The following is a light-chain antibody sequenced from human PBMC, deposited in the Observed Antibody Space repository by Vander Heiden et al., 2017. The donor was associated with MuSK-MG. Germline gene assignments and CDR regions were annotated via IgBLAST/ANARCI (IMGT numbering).Light chain of an antibody. J-gene: IGKJ3*01. CDR2: LGS. CDR3: RQALQTRPT. CDR1: QSLLHSNGYNY. V-gene: IGKV2-28*01. Sequence: DIVMTQSPLSLPVTPGEPASISCRSSQSLLHSNGYNYLDWYLQKPGQSPQLLIYLGSNRASGVPDRFSGSGSGTDFTLKISRVEAEDVGVYYCRQALQTRPTFGHGTKVDIK.